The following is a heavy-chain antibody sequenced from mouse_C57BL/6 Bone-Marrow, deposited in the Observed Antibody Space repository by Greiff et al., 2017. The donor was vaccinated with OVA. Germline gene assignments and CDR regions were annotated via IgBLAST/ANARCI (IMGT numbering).Heavy chain of an antibody. CDR2: IWSGGST. D-gene: IGHD2-3*01. CDR3: ARKSRWAWFAY. Sequence: VQLQQSGPGLVQPSQSLSITCTVSGFSLTSYGVHWVRQSPGKGLEWLGVIWSGGSTDNNAAYISGLSIRKEKTKSQVFFKMNSLQADDAAIDYCARKSRWAWFAYWGQGTPVTVSA. CDR1: GFSLTSYG. V-gene: IGHV2-2*01. J-gene: IGHJ3*01.